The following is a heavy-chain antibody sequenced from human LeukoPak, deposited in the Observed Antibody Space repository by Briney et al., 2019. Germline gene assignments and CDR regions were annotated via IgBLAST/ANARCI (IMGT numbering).Heavy chain of an antibody. CDR3: ARAYSSSSGIDY. Sequence: SETLSLTCAVSGVSISSYYWSWIRQPAGKGLEWIGRIYTSGSTSYNPSLKSRVTMSVDTSKNQFSLKLSSVTAADTAVYYRARAYSSSSGIDYWGQGTLDTVSS. V-gene: IGHV4-4*07. J-gene: IGHJ4*02. CDR2: IYTSGST. D-gene: IGHD6-6*01. CDR1: GVSISSYY.